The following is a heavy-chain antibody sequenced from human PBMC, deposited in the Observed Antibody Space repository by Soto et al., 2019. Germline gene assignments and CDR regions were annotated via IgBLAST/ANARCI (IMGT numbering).Heavy chain of an antibody. J-gene: IGHJ4*02. V-gene: IGHV4-31*03. Sequence: PLSLTYTVSGGSISSGGYYWSWIRQHPGKGLEWIGYIYYSGSTYYNPSLKSRVTISVDTSKNQFSLKLSSVTAADTAVYYCASAVRGRYGSGIEVDDWGQGTLVTVSS. D-gene: IGHD3-10*01. CDR1: GGSISSGGYY. CDR3: ASAVRGRYGSGIEVDD. CDR2: IYYSGST.